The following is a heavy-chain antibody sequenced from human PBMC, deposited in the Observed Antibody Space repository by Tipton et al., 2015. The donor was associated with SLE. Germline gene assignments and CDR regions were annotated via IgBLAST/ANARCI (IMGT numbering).Heavy chain of an antibody. Sequence: QLVQSGAEVKKPGSSVRISCKASGGTFSSYAISWVRQAPGQGLEWMGRIIPIFGTANYAQKFQGRVTITADESTSTAYMELSSLRSEDTAVYYCATPGGSYGPYYFDYWGQGTLVTVSS. CDR1: GGTFSSYA. J-gene: IGHJ4*02. D-gene: IGHD3-16*01. CDR3: ATPGGSYGPYYFDY. V-gene: IGHV1-69*18. CDR2: IIPIFGTA.